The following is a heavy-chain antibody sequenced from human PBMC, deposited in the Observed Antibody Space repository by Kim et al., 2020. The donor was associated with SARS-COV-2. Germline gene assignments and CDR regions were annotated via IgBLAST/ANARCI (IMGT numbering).Heavy chain of an antibody. D-gene: IGHD2-21*02. CDR1: GYSFTSYW. V-gene: IGHV5-51*01. Sequence: GESLKISCKGSGYSFTSYWIGWVRQMPGKGLEWMGIIYPGDSDTRYSPSFQGQVTISADKSISTAYLQWSSLKASDTAMYYCARLAYCGGDCSNDAFDIWGQGTMVTVSS. CDR3: ARLAYCGGDCSNDAFDI. CDR2: IYPGDSDT. J-gene: IGHJ3*02.